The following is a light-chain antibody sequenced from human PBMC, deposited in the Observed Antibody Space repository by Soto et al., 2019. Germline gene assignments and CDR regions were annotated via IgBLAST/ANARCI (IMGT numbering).Light chain of an antibody. CDR1: QSVSSY. CDR2: DAS. CDR3: QQRSYWIT. V-gene: IGKV3-11*01. Sequence: EIVLTQSPATLSLSPGERATLSCRASQSVSSYLAWYQQKPGQAPRLLIYDASNRATGIPARFSGSGSGTDFTLTISSLEPDDFAVYYCQQRSYWITFGQGTRLVIK. J-gene: IGKJ5*01.